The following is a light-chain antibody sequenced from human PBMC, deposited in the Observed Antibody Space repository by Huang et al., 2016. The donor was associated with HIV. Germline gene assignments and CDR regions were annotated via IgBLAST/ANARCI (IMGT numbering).Light chain of an antibody. V-gene: IGKV3-15*01. CDR1: RSVSTN. CDR2: GSS. Sequence: EIVMTQSPATLSVSPGQRVTLSCRANRSVSTNLAWYQQRHGQAPRLLISGSSTRAPGIPARFIGSGSGTDFSLTISSLQSEDFALYYCHQYNNWLLSFGGGTRV. J-gene: IGKJ4*01. CDR3: HQYNNWLLS.